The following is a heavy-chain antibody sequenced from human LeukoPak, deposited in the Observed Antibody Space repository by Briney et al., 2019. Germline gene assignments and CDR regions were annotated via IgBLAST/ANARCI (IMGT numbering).Heavy chain of an antibody. Sequence: GESLKISCKGSGSIFTNYWIAWVRQLPGKGLEWMGIIYPADSDTRYSPSFQGQVTISADKSISTAYLQWGSLKASDTAMYYCARLRSARSFDYWGQGTLVTVSS. J-gene: IGHJ4*02. CDR2: IYPADSDT. V-gene: IGHV5-51*01. CDR1: GSIFTNYW. D-gene: IGHD6-6*01. CDR3: ARLRSARSFDY.